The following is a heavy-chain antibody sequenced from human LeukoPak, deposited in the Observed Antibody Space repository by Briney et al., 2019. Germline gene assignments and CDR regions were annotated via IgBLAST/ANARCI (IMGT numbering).Heavy chain of an antibody. D-gene: IGHD2-2*02. Sequence: GGSLRLSCAASGFTFSSYWMSWVRQAPGKGLEWVANIKRDGSEKYYADSVKGRFTISRDNAKNSLYLQMNSLRAEDTAVYYCATDIPNWFDPWGQGTLVTVSS. CDR3: ATDIPNWFDP. CDR2: IKRDGSEK. J-gene: IGHJ5*02. CDR1: GFTFSSYW. V-gene: IGHV3-7*01.